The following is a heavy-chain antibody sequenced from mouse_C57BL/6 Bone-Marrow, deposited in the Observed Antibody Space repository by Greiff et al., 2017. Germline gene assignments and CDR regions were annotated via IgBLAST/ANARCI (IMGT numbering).Heavy chain of an antibody. CDR2: IIPNNGGT. D-gene: IGHD2-2*01. CDR1: GYTFTDYN. Sequence: VQLKQSGPELVKPGASVKISCKASGYTFTDYNMEWVKQSHGKSLEWIGDIIPNNGGTIYNQKFKGKATLTVDKSSNTAYMELRSLTSADTAVYYCARLEVTTKGCYTVDYWGQGTTVTVSS. J-gene: IGHJ4*01. V-gene: IGHV1-18*01. CDR3: ARLEVTTKGCYTVDY.